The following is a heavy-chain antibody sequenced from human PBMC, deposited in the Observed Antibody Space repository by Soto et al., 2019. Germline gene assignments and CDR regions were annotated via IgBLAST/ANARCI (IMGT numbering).Heavy chain of an antibody. Sequence: PGGSLRLSCTASGFTFGDSAMSWFRQAPGKGLEWVGFIRSKTNGETVQYAASVQGRFTISRDDSKSIVYLQMNSLKPEDTGLYFCARGSTSFEFWGLGTLVTVS. CDR3: ARGSTSFEF. D-gene: IGHD2-2*01. CDR1: GFTFGDSA. CDR2: IRSKTNGETV. J-gene: IGHJ4*02. V-gene: IGHV3-49*03.